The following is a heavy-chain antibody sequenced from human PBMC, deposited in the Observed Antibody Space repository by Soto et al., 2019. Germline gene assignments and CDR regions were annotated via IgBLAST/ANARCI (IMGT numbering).Heavy chain of an antibody. CDR2: IYYTGNT. Sequence: QVQLQESGPGLVKPSQTLSLTCTVSGGSISSGGTGSYWTWIRQLPGKGLEWIGYIYYTGNTYYNPSLKSRPHISIDTSKNQFALKLTDVTAADTAVYFCASGHDAYKVRYWGQGTLVTVSS. CDR1: GGSISSGGTGSY. J-gene: IGHJ4*02. V-gene: IGHV4-31*03. D-gene: IGHD1-1*01. CDR3: ASGHDAYKVRY.